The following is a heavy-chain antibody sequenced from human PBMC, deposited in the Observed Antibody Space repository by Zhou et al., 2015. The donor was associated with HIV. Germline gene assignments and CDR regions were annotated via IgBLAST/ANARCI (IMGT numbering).Heavy chain of an antibody. V-gene: IGHV3-23*01. CDR3: AKVVVGAIFGVVENWFDS. Sequence: EVQLLESGGGLIQPGGSLRLSCAASGFSFSNYAMSWVRQAPGKGLHWVSAISGAGDSAYYADSVKGRFTISRDNGKNTLYLQMNSLTAEDTAVYYCAKVVVGAIFGVVENWFDSWGQGSLVTVSS. J-gene: IGHJ5*01. CDR2: ISGAGDSA. CDR1: GFSFSNYA. D-gene: IGHD3-3*01.